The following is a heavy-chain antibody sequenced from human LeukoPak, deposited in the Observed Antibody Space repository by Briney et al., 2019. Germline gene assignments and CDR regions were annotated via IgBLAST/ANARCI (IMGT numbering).Heavy chain of an antibody. J-gene: IGHJ4*02. V-gene: IGHV3-48*02. CDR1: GFTFSSYG. D-gene: IGHD4-17*01. CDR2: ISGSTSTI. CDR3: ARDLYGDYSFDY. Sequence: PGGSLRLSCAASGFTFSSYGMHWVRQAPGKGLEWVSYISGSTSTIKYADSVMGRFTISRDNAKNSLYLQMNSLRDEDTAVYYCARDLYGDYSFDYWGQGTLVTVSS.